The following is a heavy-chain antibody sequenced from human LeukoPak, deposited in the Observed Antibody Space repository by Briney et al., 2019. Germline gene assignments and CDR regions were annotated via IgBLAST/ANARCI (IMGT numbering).Heavy chain of an antibody. D-gene: IGHD6-19*01. V-gene: IGHV4-34*01. CDR1: GGSFSGYY. CDR2: INNSGST. J-gene: IGHJ4*02. Sequence: PSETLSLTCAVYGGSFSGYYWSWIRQPPGKGLEWIGVINNSGSTNYNPSLKSRVTISVDTSKNQFSLKLSSVTAADTAVYYCARTRKWLATFDYWGQGTLVTVSS. CDR3: ARTRKWLATFDY.